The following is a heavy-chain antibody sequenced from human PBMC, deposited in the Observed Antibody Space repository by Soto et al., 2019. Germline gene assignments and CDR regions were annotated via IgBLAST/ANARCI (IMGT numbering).Heavy chain of an antibody. V-gene: IGHV3-30*18. Sequence: SLRLSCAASGFTFSSYGMHWVRQAPGKGLEWVAVISYDGSNKYYADSVKGRFTISRDNSKDTLYLQMNSLRAEDTAVYYCAKEGLWDIVVVPAPLHFDYWGQGTLVTVSS. J-gene: IGHJ4*02. CDR1: GFTFSSYG. D-gene: IGHD2-2*01. CDR2: ISYDGSNK. CDR3: AKEGLWDIVVVPAPLHFDY.